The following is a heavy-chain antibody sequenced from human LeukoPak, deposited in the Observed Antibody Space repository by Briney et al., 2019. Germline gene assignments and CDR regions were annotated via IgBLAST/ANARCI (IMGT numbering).Heavy chain of an antibody. Sequence: ASVKVSCKASGYIFTSYGISWVRQAPEQGLEWLGWINDRNGDTNFAQKVQGRVTMTTDTSTNTAYLEVRSLRSDDTAIYYCARFGYTYGSWFDPWGQGTLVTVSS. J-gene: IGHJ5*02. D-gene: IGHD5-18*01. CDR3: ARFGYTYGSWFDP. CDR2: INDRNGDT. CDR1: GYIFTSYG. V-gene: IGHV1-18*01.